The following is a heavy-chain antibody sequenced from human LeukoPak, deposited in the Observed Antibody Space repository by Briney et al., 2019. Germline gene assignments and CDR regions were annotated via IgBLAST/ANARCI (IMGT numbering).Heavy chain of an antibody. CDR2: IYYSGST. V-gene: IGHV4-59*01. Sequence: SETLSLTCTVSGGSISSYYWSWIRQPPEKGLEWIGYIYYSGSTNYNPSLKSRVTISVDTSKNQFSLKLSSVTAADTAVYYCARGRITMVRGVIMIYYFDYWGQGTLVTVSS. J-gene: IGHJ4*02. CDR3: ARGRITMVRGVIMIYYFDY. CDR1: GGSISSYY. D-gene: IGHD3-10*01.